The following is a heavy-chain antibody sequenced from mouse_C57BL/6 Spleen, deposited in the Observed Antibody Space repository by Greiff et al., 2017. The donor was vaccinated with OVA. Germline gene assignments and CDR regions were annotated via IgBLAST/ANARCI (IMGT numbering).Heavy chain of an antibody. Sequence: EVMLVESGGGLVKPGGSLKLSCAASGFTFSDYGMHWVRQAPEKGLEWVAYISSGSSTIYYADTVKGRFTISRDNAKNTLFLQMTSLRSEDTAMYYCARGLLPFFDYWGQGTTLTVSS. D-gene: IGHD2-3*01. CDR3: ARGLLPFFDY. CDR2: ISSGSSTI. CDR1: GFTFSDYG. J-gene: IGHJ2*01. V-gene: IGHV5-17*01.